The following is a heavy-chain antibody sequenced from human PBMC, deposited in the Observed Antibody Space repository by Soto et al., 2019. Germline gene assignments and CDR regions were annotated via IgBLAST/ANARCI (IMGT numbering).Heavy chain of an antibody. CDR2: IVLIFGTA. Sequence: SVKGSCEASGGSFSSYAISWLRRAPGRGFEWMGGIVLIFGTANYAQKFQGRVTITADESTSTAYMEPSSLRSEDTAVYYCAPREVAGLYGYYGMDVWGQGTKVTVSS. J-gene: IGHJ6*02. V-gene: IGHV1-69*01. CDR3: APREVAGLYGYYGMDV. CDR1: GGSFSSYA. D-gene: IGHD6-19*01.